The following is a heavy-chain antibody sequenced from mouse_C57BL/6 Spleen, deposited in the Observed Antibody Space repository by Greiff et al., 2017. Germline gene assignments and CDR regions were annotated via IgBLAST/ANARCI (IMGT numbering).Heavy chain of an antibody. CDR3: TRGGYYAPYFEV. Sequence: VQLQQSGAELVRPGASVKLSCTASGFNIKDYYMHWVRQSPEQGLEWIGWIDPENGATEYASKFQGKVTITADTSSNTAYLQLSSLTSEDTAVYYCTRGGYYAPYFEVWGTGTTVTVSS. J-gene: IGHJ1*03. CDR2: IDPENGAT. CDR1: GFNIKDYY. D-gene: IGHD2-3*01. V-gene: IGHV14-4*01.